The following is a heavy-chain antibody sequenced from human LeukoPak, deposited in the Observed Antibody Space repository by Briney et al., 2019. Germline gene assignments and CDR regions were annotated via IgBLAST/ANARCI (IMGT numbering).Heavy chain of an antibody. CDR1: GFTFSSYS. CDR2: ISSSSSTI. CDR3: ARDRYYYDSSGYFDY. V-gene: IGHV3-48*01. J-gene: IGHJ4*02. D-gene: IGHD3-22*01. Sequence: GRSLRLSCAASGFTFSSYSMNWVRQAPGKGLEWVSYISSSSSTIYYADSVKGRFTISRDNAKNSLYLQMNSLRAEDTAVYYCARDRYYYDSSGYFDYWGQGTLVTVSS.